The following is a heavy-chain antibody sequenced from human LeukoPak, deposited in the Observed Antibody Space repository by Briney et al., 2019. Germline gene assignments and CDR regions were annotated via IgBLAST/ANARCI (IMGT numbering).Heavy chain of an antibody. Sequence: SETLSLTCTVSSGSISTSNYYWGWVRQPPGKALEWIGNIFYSGSTYYSPSLKSRVTISLDTSRNQFSLKLNSVTAADTAVYYCARVYYSNSYDYWYFDLWGRGTLVTVSS. CDR2: IFYSGST. D-gene: IGHD6-13*01. V-gene: IGHV4-39*07. CDR3: ARVYYSNSYDYWYFDL. CDR1: SGSISTSNYY. J-gene: IGHJ2*01.